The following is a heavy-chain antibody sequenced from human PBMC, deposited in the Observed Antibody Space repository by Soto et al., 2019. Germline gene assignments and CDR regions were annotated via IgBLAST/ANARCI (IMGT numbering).Heavy chain of an antibody. V-gene: IGHV1-24*01. J-gene: IGHJ3*02. Sequence: ASVKVSCKVSGYTLTELSMHWVRQAPGKGLEWMGGFDPEDGETIYAQKFQGRVTMTEDTSTGTAYMELSSLRSEDTAVHYCAPRISSWRPMITFDIWGQGTMVTVSS. CDR2: FDPEDGET. CDR1: GYTLTELS. D-gene: IGHD6-13*01. CDR3: APRISSWRPMITFDI.